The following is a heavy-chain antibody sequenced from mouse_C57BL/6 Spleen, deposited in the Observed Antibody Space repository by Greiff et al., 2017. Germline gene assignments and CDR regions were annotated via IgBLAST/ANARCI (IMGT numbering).Heavy chain of an antibody. D-gene: IGHD1-1*01. CDR1: GYTFTSYW. CDR3: ARIVGSIYDAMDY. Sequence: VQLQQPGAELVRPGSSVKLSCKASGYTFTSYWMHWVKQRPIQGLEWIGNIDTSDSETQYNQKFKDKATLTVDKSSSTAYMQLSSLTSEDSAVYDCARIVGSIYDAMDYRGQGTSVTVTA. V-gene: IGHV1-52*01. CDR2: IDTSDSET. J-gene: IGHJ4*01.